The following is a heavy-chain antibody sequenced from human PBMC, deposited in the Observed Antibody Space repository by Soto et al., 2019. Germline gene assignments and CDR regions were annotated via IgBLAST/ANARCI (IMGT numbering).Heavy chain of an antibody. CDR1: GYTFTSYY. V-gene: IGHV1-46*01. CDR3: ARDQTVDTAMVPLFDY. D-gene: IGHD5-18*01. CDR2: INPSGGST. Sequence: ASVKVSCKASGYTFTSYYMHWLRQAPGQGLEWMGIINPSGGSTSYAQKFQGRVTMTRDTSTSTVYMELSSLRSEDTAVYYCARDQTVDTAMVPLFDYWGQGTLVTVSS. J-gene: IGHJ4*02.